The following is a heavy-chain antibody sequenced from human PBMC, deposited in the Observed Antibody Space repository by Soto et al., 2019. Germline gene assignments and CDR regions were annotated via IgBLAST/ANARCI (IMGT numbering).Heavy chain of an antibody. CDR2: ISSSSSHI. Sequence: EVQLVEFGGGLVKPGGSLRLSCAASGFTLTSYSMNWVRQAPGKGLEWVSSISSSSSHIYYADSVKGRFTISRDNARNSVYLQMNSLRAEDTAVYYCVRERGLSSFYGMDVWGQGTTVIVSS. CDR1: GFTLTSYS. V-gene: IGHV3-21*02. J-gene: IGHJ6*02. D-gene: IGHD3-10*01. CDR3: VRERGLSSFYGMDV.